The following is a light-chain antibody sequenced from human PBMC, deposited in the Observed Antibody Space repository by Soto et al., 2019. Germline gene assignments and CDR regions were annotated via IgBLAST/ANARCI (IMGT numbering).Light chain of an antibody. Sequence: QSALTQPRSVSGSPGQSVTISCTGASSDVGGYNFVSWHQQHPGKAPKLMIYDVSKRPSGVPDRFSGSKSGNTASLTISGLQGEDEADYYCCSYAGSYTWVFGGGTKLTVL. V-gene: IGLV2-11*01. CDR2: DVS. CDR1: SSDVGGYNF. CDR3: CSYAGSYTWV. J-gene: IGLJ3*02.